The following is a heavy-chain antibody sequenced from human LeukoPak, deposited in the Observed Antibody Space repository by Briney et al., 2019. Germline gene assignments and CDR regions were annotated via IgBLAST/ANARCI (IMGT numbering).Heavy chain of an antibody. Sequence: GGSLRLSCAASGFTFTNAWMSWVRRAPGKGLEWVGRIKSKADGETTDYGAPVNGRFSISRDDSTNMLFLQMSSLKTEDTAVYYCTTDSTSYLFADWGQGTLVTVSS. J-gene: IGHJ4*02. V-gene: IGHV3-15*01. D-gene: IGHD2/OR15-2a*01. CDR3: TTDSTSYLFAD. CDR2: IKSKADGETT. CDR1: GFTFTNAW.